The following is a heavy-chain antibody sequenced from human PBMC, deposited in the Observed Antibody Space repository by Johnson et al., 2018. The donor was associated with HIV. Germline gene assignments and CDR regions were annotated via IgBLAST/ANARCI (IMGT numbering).Heavy chain of an antibody. V-gene: IGHV3-15*05. CDR1: GFSFSNAW. D-gene: IGHD6-13*01. J-gene: IGHJ3*02. CDR3: ARLDEIAAACTGDAFDI. CDR2: IKSKTDGGTT. Sequence: AQLVESGGGLVKPGESLRLSCAASGFSFSNAWMNWVRQAPGKGLEWVGRIKSKTDGGTTDYAAPVKGRFTLSTDNAKNYLYLQMNSLRAEDTAWYYCARLDEIAAACTGDAFDIWGQGTMVTVSS.